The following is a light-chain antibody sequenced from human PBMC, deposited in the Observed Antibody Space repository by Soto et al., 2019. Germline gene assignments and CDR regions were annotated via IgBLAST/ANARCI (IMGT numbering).Light chain of an antibody. Sequence: EIVMTQSPATLSVYPGERATLSCRASQSVSSNLAWYQQKPGQAPRLLIYDAYSRATGISDRFSGSGSGTDFILTISRLEPEDFTVYYCQQYGSSPLTFGGGTKVDIK. CDR3: QQYGSSPLT. CDR2: DAY. V-gene: IGKV3-20*01. J-gene: IGKJ4*01. CDR1: QSVSSN.